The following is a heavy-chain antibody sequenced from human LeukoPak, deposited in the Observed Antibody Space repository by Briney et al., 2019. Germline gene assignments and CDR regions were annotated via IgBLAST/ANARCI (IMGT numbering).Heavy chain of an antibody. CDR2: ISVSGLTT. V-gene: IGHV3-23*01. J-gene: IGHJ5*02. D-gene: IGHD2-2*01. CDR1: GFTFSTYA. Sequence: GGSLRLSCAASGFTFSTYAMSWVRQAPGKELEWVSTISVSGLTTYHADSVKGPFTISRDNSKNTLYLQMNSLRAEDTAVYYCATAVVPAAKDWFDPWGQGTLVTVSS. CDR3: ATAVVPAAKDWFDP.